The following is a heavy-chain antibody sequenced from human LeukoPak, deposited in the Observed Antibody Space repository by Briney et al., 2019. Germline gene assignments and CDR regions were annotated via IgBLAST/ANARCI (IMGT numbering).Heavy chain of an antibody. CDR2: INPSGGST. CDR1: GYTFTNYS. D-gene: IGHD3-22*01. CDR3: ARAPYESSGYTSFQH. J-gene: IGHJ1*01. V-gene: IGHV1-46*01. Sequence: ASVKVSCKASGYTFTNYSMHWVRQAPGQGLEWMGIINPSGGSTSYAQKFQGRVTMTRDTSTSTVYMELSSLRSEDTAVYYCARAPYESSGYTSFQHWARAPWSPSPQ.